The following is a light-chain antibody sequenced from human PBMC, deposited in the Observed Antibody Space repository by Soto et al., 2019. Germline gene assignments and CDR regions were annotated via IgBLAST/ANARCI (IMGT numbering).Light chain of an antibody. CDR3: TQSTYFPRT. J-gene: IGKJ1*01. CDR1: QSLVHSDGGTY. V-gene: IGKV2-24*01. CDR2: QVS. Sequence: DVVLTQTPLSSPVNLGQPASISCRSSQSLVHSDGGTYLSWLHQRPGQPPRLLIYQVSNRFSGVPDRCSGGGAGTDFTLKISRVEAEDVGVYYCTQSTYFPRTFGQGTKVEIK.